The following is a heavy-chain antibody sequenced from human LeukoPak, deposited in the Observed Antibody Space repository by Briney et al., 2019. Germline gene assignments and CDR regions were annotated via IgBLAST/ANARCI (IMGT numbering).Heavy chain of an antibody. V-gene: IGHV3-30*02. Sequence: PGGSLRLSCAASGFTFSSYGMHWVRQAPGKGLEWVAFIRYDGSNKYYADSVKGRFTISRDNSKNTLYLQMNSLRAEDTAVYYCAKSGSSSWFNYYYMDVWGKGTTVTVSS. CDR3: AKSGSSSWFNYYYMDV. J-gene: IGHJ6*03. CDR1: GFTFSSYG. D-gene: IGHD6-13*01. CDR2: IRYDGSNK.